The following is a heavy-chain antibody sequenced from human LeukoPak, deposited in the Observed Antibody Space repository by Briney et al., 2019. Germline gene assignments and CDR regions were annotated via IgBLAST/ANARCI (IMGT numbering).Heavy chain of an antibody. J-gene: IGHJ5*02. CDR3: AKGDTS. D-gene: IGHD2-21*02. CDR1: GFNFSNYD. V-gene: IGHV3-30*02. Sequence: GGSLRLSCAASGFNFSNYDMHLVRQAPGKGLEWVAFIRYDGSDKYYADSVKGRFTISRDNSKNTLYLQMNSLRTEDTAVYYCAKGDTSWGQGTLVTVPS. CDR2: IRYDGSDK.